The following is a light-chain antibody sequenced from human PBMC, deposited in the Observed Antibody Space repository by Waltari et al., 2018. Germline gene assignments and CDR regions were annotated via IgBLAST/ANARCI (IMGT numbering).Light chain of an antibody. CDR1: SGHITNV. CDR2: VNSDGSH. CDR3: QTGGHGTWV. J-gene: IGLJ3*02. V-gene: IGLV4-69*01. Sequence: QLELTQSPSASASLGASVKLTCTLSSGHITNVVAWHQQQPQKGPGYLMKVNSDGSHSRGDEIPDRFSGSSSGAERYLTISSLQSEDEADYYCQTGGHGTWVFGGGTKLTVL.